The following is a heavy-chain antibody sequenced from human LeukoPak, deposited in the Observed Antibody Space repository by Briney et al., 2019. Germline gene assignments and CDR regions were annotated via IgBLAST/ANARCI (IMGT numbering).Heavy chain of an antibody. J-gene: IGHJ3*02. V-gene: IGHV3-11*01. Sequence: GGSLRLSCAASGFTFSDYYMSWIRQAPGKGLEWVSYISSSGSTIYYADSVKGRFTISRDNAKNSLYLQMNSLRAEDTAVYYCAREASHPSDAFDIWGQGTMVTVSS. D-gene: IGHD2-2*01. CDR2: ISSSGSTI. CDR1: GFTFSDYY. CDR3: AREASHPSDAFDI.